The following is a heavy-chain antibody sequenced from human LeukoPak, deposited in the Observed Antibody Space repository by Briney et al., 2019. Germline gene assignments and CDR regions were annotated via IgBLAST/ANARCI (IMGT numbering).Heavy chain of an antibody. CDR1: GYTFTGYY. CDR3: ARDLGSSSWYFVY. CDR2: INPNSGGT. V-gene: IGHV1-2*02. D-gene: IGHD6-13*01. Sequence: GASVKVSCKASGYTFTGYYMHWVRQAPGQGLEWMGWINPNSGGTNYAQKFQGRVTMTMDTSISTAYMELSRLRSDDTAVYYCARDLGSSSWYFVYWGQGTLVTVSS. J-gene: IGHJ4*02.